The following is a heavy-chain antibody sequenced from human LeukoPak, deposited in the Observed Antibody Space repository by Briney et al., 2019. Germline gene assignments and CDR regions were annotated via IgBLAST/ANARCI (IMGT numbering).Heavy chain of an antibody. V-gene: IGHV4-34*01. Sequence: SETLSLTCAVYGGSFSGYYWSWIRQPPGKGLEWIGEINHSGSTNYNPSLKSRVTISVDTSKNQFSLKLSSVTAADTAVYYCARDVSSSWYMGNWFDPWGQGTLVTVSS. CDR1: GGSFSGYY. J-gene: IGHJ5*02. D-gene: IGHD6-13*01. CDR3: ARDVSSSWYMGNWFDP. CDR2: INHSGST.